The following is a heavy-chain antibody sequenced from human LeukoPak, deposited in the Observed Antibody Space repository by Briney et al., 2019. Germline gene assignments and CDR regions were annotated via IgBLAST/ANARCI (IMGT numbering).Heavy chain of an antibody. J-gene: IGHJ5*02. CDR1: GGSISSYY. V-gene: IGHV4-59*08. Sequence: SETLSLTCTVSGGSISSYYWSWIRQPPGKGLEWIAYIYYSGYTNYNSSLKSRASISVDTSKNLCSLRLSSVTAADTAVYYCARHAIYSGGYSLWFDPWGLGTLVTVSS. D-gene: IGHD1-26*01. CDR2: IYYSGYT. CDR3: ARHAIYSGGYSLWFDP.